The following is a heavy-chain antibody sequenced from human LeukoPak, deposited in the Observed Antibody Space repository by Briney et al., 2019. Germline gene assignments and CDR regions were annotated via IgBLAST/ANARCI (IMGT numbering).Heavy chain of an antibody. CDR1: GFTFSSYG. CDR3: ARWSQFGSSSVGAHHFDH. D-gene: IGHD6-6*01. Sequence: GGSLRLSCAASGFTFSSYGMHWVRQAPGKGLEWVAVLSYDGSKKYYADSVKGRFTISRDNPKNTLYLQMNSLRPEDTAVYYCARWSQFGSSSVGAHHFDHWGQGTLVTFSS. CDR2: LSYDGSKK. V-gene: IGHV3-30*03. J-gene: IGHJ4*02.